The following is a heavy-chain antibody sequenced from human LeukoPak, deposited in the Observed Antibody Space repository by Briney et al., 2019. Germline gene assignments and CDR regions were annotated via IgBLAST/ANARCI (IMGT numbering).Heavy chain of an antibody. CDR1: GGSFSGNY. CDR3: ARARWLQLGYAFDI. V-gene: IGHV4-34*01. CDR2: INDRGNS. Sequence: NTSETLSLTCAVYGGSFSGNYWIWIRQPPGKGLEWIGEINDRGNSNYNPSLKSRVTMSVDTSKNQFSLKLSSVTAADTAVYYCARARWLQLGYAFDIWGQGTMVTVSS. D-gene: IGHD5-24*01. J-gene: IGHJ3*02.